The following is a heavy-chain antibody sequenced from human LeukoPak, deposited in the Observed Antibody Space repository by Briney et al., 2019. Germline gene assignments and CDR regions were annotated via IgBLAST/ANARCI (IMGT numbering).Heavy chain of an antibody. CDR3: ARVRYCSGGSCLEGYGMDV. CDR2: IYYSGST. D-gene: IGHD2-15*01. CDR1: GGSISSGGYY. J-gene: IGHJ6*04. V-gene: IGHV4-31*03. Sequence: SETLSLTCTVSGGSISSGGYYWSWIRQHPGKGLEWIGYIYYSGSTYYNPSLKSRVTISVDTSKNQFYLKLSSVTAAATAVYYCARVRYCSGGSCLEGYGMDVWGKGATVTVSS.